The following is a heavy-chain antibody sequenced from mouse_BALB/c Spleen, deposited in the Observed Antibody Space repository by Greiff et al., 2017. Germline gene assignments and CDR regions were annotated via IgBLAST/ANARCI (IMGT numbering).Heavy chain of an antibody. Sequence: VQLQQSGPGLVQPSQSLSITCTVSGFSLTSYGVHWVRQSPGKGLEWLGVIWSGGSTDYNAAFISRLSISKDNSKSQVFLKMNSLQTDDTAMYYCASPTTATGAWFAYWGQGTLVTVSA. V-gene: IGHV2-2*01. CDR1: GFSLTSYG. J-gene: IGHJ3*01. CDR3: ASPTTATGAWFAY. D-gene: IGHD1-2*01. CDR2: IWSGGST.